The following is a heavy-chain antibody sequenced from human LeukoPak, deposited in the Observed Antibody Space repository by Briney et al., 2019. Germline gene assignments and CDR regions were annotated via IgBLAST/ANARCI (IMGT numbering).Heavy chain of an antibody. Sequence: GGSLRLSCAASGFTFRSYAMQWVRQAPGKGLEWVSYITYNSGTIFYADSVKGRFTISRDNAKNTLYLQMNSLRAEDTAVYYCARDRYSSAWYEEWGQGTLVTVSS. V-gene: IGHV3-48*04. CDR3: ARDRYSSAWYEE. D-gene: IGHD6-19*01. CDR1: GFTFRSYA. CDR2: ITYNSGTI. J-gene: IGHJ4*02.